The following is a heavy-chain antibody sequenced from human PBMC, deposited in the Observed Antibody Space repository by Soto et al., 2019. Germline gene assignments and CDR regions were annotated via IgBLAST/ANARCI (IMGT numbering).Heavy chain of an antibody. CDR3: ARPGVAYDAFDI. Sequence: SVKVACKASGYTLTMYAMHWVLLAPGQRLEWMGWINSGNGDTIYSQKFQGRVTLTRDTSASTAYMALSSLRSEDTAVYYCARPGVAYDAFDIWGQGTMVTVSS. D-gene: IGHD3-3*01. V-gene: IGHV1-3*04. CDR2: INSGNGDT. CDR1: GYTLTMYA. J-gene: IGHJ3*02.